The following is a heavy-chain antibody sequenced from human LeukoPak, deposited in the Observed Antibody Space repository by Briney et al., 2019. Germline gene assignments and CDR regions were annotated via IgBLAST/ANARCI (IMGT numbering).Heavy chain of an antibody. J-gene: IGHJ3*02. CDR1: GFTFDDYA. V-gene: IGHV3-66*01. CDR2: IYSGGST. Sequence: GGSLRLSCAASGFTFDDYAMHWVRQAQGKGLEWVSVIYSGGSTYYADSVKGRFTISRDNSKNTLYLQMNSLRAEDTAVYYCARTGPLIAVAGREAFYIWGQGTIVTVSS. D-gene: IGHD6-19*01. CDR3: ARTGPLIAVAGREAFYI.